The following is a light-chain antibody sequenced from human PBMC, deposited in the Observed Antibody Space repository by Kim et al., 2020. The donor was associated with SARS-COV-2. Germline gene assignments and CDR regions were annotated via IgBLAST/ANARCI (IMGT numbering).Light chain of an antibody. CDR2: NSD. Sequence: VSLGERVTLSCRASQSIANKLAWYQQKPGQAPRLLIYNSDARATGVPARFSGSGSGTEFALTISSLQSEDLAVYHCQQYNGWPRTFGQGTKVDIK. CDR3: QQYNGWPRT. CDR1: QSIANK. V-gene: IGKV3-15*01. J-gene: IGKJ1*01.